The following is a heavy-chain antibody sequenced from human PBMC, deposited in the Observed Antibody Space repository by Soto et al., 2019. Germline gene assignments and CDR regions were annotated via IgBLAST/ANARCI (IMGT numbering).Heavy chain of an antibody. V-gene: IGHV1-2*04. CDR2: INPNSGGT. D-gene: IGHD3-10*01. Sequence: AASVKVSCKASGYTFTGYYMHWVRQAPGQGLEWMGWINPNSGGTNYAQKFQGWVTMTRDTSISTAYMELSRLRSDDTAVYYCARDARGDEAPMDYWGQGTLVTVS. J-gene: IGHJ4*02. CDR3: ARDARGDEAPMDY. CDR1: GYTFTGYY.